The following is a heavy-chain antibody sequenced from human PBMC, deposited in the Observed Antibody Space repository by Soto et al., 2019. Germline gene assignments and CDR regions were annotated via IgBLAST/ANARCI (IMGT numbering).Heavy chain of an antibody. D-gene: IGHD2-15*01. CDR1: ADSISSYY. CDR3: ARLYCSGGICDAFDI. V-gene: IGHV4-59*13. Sequence: SETLSLTCSVSADSISSYYWSWIRQPPGKGLEWIGYIYYSGSTNYNPSLKSRVTISVDTSKNQFSLKLSSVTAADTAMYYCARLYCSGGICDAFDIWGQGTMVTISS. CDR2: IYYSGST. J-gene: IGHJ3*02.